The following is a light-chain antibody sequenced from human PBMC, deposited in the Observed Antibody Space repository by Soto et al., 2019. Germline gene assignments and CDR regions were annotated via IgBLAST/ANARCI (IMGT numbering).Light chain of an antibody. CDR3: LPYDNSPLP. V-gene: IGKV3-20*01. J-gene: IGKJ4*01. Sequence: ENVLTQSPGTLPLSPGERATLSCRASQSLSRSYLAWYPHKPGQGTRLLIHSASTRATGIPDSFIGSESGTGLTLTIISLEPEDFSVYYCLPYDNSPLPFGGGTKVEIK. CDR1: QSLSRSY. CDR2: SAS.